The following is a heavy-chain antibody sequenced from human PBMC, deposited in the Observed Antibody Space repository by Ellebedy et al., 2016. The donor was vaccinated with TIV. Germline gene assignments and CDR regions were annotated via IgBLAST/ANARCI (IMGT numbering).Heavy chain of an antibody. Sequence: ASVKVSCXASGYTFTGYYMHWVRQAPGQGLEWMGWINPNSGGTNYAQKFQGRVTMTRDTSISTAYMELRSLRSDDTAVYYCARGGRGGSYYAGFVYWGQGTLVTVSS. D-gene: IGHD1-26*01. CDR1: GYTFTGYY. CDR3: ARGGRGGSYYAGFVY. V-gene: IGHV1-2*02. J-gene: IGHJ4*02. CDR2: INPNSGGT.